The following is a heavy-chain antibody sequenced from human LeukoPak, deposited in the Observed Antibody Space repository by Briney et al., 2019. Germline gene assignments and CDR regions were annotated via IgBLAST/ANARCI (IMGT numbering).Heavy chain of an antibody. V-gene: IGHV3-74*01. D-gene: IGHD3-10*01. CDR1: GFTFSSYW. Sequence: PGGSLRLSCAASGFTFSSYWMHWVRQAPGKGLVWVSRIRSDGSSTSYADSVKGRFTISRDNAKNSLYLQMNSLRAEDTAVYYCARVRYYGSGSYSYYYYGMDVWGQGTTVTVSS. CDR3: ARVRYYGSGSYSYYYYGMDV. J-gene: IGHJ6*02. CDR2: IRSDGSST.